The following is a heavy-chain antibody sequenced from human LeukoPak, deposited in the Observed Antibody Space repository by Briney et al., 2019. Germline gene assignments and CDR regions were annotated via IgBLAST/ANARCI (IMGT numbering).Heavy chain of an antibody. CDR1: GFTLSSYS. Sequence: GGSLRLSCAASGFTLSSYSMNWVRQAPGKGLEWVSSSSSSSSYIYYADSVKGRFTISRDNAKNSLYLQMNSLRAEDTAVYYCARVSSGYSSGWSMGYWGQGTLVTVSS. CDR2: SSSSSSYI. D-gene: IGHD6-19*01. V-gene: IGHV3-21*01. J-gene: IGHJ4*02. CDR3: ARVSSGYSSGWSMGY.